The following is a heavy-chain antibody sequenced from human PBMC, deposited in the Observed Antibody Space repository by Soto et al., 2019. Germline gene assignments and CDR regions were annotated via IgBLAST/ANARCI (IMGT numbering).Heavy chain of an antibody. J-gene: IGHJ6*02. Sequence: GGSLRLSCAASGFPFSSYAMSLVRQAPGKGLEWVSTIGGSGGSTYYTDSVKGRFTISRDNSNNTLYLQMNSLRAEYTAVYYCAKDLGGNSTPYYYGMDVWGQGTTVTVSS. V-gene: IGHV3-23*01. D-gene: IGHD3-16*01. CDR3: AKDLGGNSTPYYYGMDV. CDR2: IGGSGGST. CDR1: GFPFSSYA.